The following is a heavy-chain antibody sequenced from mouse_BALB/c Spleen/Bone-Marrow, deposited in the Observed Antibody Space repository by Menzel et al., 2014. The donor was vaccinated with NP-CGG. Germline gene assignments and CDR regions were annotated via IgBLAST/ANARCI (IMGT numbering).Heavy chain of an antibody. V-gene: IGHV1-54*01. D-gene: IGHD1-1*01. CDR1: GYAFTNYL. J-gene: IGHJ2*01. Sequence: VKLMESGPELVRPGTSVKVSCKASGYAFTNYLIEWVKQRPGQGLEWIGVINPGSGGTNYNEKFKGKATLTADKSSSTAYMQLSSLTSADSAVYFCARGITSGYFDYWGQGTTLTVSS. CDR2: INPGSGGT. CDR3: ARGITSGYFDY.